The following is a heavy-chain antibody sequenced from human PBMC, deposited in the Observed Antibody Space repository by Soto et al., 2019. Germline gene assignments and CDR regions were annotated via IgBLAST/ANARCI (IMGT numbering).Heavy chain of an antibody. CDR2: IYFSGST. Sequence: QVQLQESGPGLVKPSETLSLTCTASGATINSHYWTWIRQTPGKGLEWIGSIYFSGSTNYNPSLKGRVTISVDTSKSQFSLQLSSVIAADTAMYYCARELSYGMDVWGQGTTVTVSS. J-gene: IGHJ6*02. V-gene: IGHV4-59*11. CDR3: ARELSYGMDV. CDR1: GATINSHY.